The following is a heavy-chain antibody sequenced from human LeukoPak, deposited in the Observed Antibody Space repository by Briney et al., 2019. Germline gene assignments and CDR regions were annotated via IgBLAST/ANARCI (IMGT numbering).Heavy chain of an antibody. V-gene: IGHV4-61*08. D-gene: IGHD3-22*01. CDR2: IYYSGST. Sequence: SETLSLTCTVSGGSVSSGGYYWSWIRQPPGKGLEWIGYIYYSGSTNYNPSLKSRVTISVDTSKNQFSLKLSSVTAADTAVYYCAREGGDYDSSVDYWGQGTLVTVSS. CDR3: AREGGDYDSSVDY. CDR1: GGSVSSGGYY. J-gene: IGHJ4*02.